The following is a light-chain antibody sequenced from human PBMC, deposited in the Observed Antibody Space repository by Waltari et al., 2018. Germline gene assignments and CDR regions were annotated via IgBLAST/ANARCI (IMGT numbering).Light chain of an antibody. Sequence: DIVMTQSPDSLAVPLGERATITCKSSQSVLYSSNNKNYLAWYQQKPGQPPKLLIYWASIRESGVLDRFSGSGSGTDFTLTISSLQAEDVAVYYCQQYYSTPLTFGQGTKLEIK. J-gene: IGKJ2*01. CDR3: QQYYSTPLT. CDR2: WAS. V-gene: IGKV4-1*01. CDR1: QSVLYSSNNKNY.